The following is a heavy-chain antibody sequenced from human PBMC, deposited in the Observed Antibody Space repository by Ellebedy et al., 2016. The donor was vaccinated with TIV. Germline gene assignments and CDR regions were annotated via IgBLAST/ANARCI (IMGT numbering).Heavy chain of an antibody. CDR1: GYTFTSYG. V-gene: IGHV1-18*01. CDR2: ISAYNGNT. D-gene: IGHD3-16*01. Sequence: AASVKVSCKASGYTFTSYGISWVRQAPGQGLEWMGWISAYNGNTNYAQKLQGRVTMTTDTSTSTAYMELRRLRSDDTAVYYCAKHKGGYYYYGMDVWGQGTTVTVSS. J-gene: IGHJ6*02. CDR3: AKHKGGYYYYGMDV.